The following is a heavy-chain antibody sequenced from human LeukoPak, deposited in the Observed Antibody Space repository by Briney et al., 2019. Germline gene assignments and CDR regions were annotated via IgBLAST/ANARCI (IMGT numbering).Heavy chain of an antibody. CDR2: IYYSGST. CDR1: GGSISSYY. J-gene: IGHJ5*02. D-gene: IGHD6-19*01. V-gene: IGHV4-59*01. CDR3: ARDQSEAVAGTGWFDP. Sequence: SETLSLTSTVSGGSISSYYWSWIRQPPGKGLEWIGYIYYSGSTNYNPSLKSRVTISVDTSKNQFSLKLSSVTAADTAVYYCARDQSEAVAGTGWFDPWGQGTLVTVSS.